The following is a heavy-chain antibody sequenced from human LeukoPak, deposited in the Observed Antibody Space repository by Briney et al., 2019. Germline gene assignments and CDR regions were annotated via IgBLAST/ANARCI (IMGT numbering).Heavy chain of an antibody. V-gene: IGHV3-7*01. CDR3: ARAGGTSWADY. CDR2: VKQDGTEK. D-gene: IGHD6-13*01. J-gene: IGHJ4*02. Sequence: GGSLRLSCEASGFTFRDYWMTWVRQAPGKGLEGVANVKQDGTEKLYVDSVKGRFTISRDNGKNSLYLQMNSLRVEDTAIYYCARAGGTSWADYWGQGTLVTVSS. CDR1: GFTFRDYW.